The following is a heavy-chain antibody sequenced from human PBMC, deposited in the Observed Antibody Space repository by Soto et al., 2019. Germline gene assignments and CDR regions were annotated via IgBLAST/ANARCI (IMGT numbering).Heavy chain of an antibody. J-gene: IGHJ4*02. D-gene: IGHD3-3*01. V-gene: IGHV3-48*01. CDR1: GFTFSTYT. CDR3: AKSVDFWSGYYLVDY. CDR2: IGAATGDI. Sequence: GGSLRLSCAASGFTFSTYTMTWVRQAPGKGLEWVSYIGAATGDIKYADSVKGRLTISRDNAKNSLYLQMTSLRAEDTAVYYCAKSVDFWSGYYLVDYWGQGTLVTVSS.